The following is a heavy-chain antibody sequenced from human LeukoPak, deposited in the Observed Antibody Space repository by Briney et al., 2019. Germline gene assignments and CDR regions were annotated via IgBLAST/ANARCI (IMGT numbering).Heavy chain of an antibody. Sequence: PGESLKISCKGSGYSFTSYWIGWVRQMPGKGLEWMGIIYPGDSDTRYSPSFQGQVTISADKSISTAYLQWSSLKASDTAMYYCARQLTAGHLPTPNWFDPWGQGTLVTVSS. CDR1: GYSFTSYW. V-gene: IGHV5-51*01. CDR3: ARQLTAGHLPTPNWFDP. J-gene: IGHJ5*02. CDR2: IYPGDSDT. D-gene: IGHD6-13*01.